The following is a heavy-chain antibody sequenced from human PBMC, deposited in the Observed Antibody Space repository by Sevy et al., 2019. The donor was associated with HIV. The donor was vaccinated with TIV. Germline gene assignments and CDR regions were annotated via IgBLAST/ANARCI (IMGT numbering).Heavy chain of an antibody. J-gene: IGHJ3*02. Sequence: GGSLRLSCVASGFTFSTYDMHWVRQVTGKGLEWVSGIGTLTDTYYPDSVKGRFIISRENAKNSLYLQMNSLRAGDTAVYYCARACAAAGGKSGPTDAFDIWGQGTLVTVSS. CDR3: ARACAAAGGKSGPTDAFDI. CDR1: GFTFSTYD. CDR2: IGTLTDT. D-gene: IGHD6-13*01. V-gene: IGHV3-13*01.